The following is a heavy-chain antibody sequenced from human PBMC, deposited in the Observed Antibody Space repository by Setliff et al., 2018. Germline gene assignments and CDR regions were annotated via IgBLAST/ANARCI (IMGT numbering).Heavy chain of an antibody. CDR3: ARGYAHYYDSSGYYL. CDR2: ISGSGGMT. CDR1: GFTFSSYS. J-gene: IGHJ4*02. V-gene: IGHV3-23*01. Sequence: GGSLRLSCAASGFTFSSYSMNWVRQAPGKGLEWVSGISGSGGMTYYADSVKGRFTISRDNSKNTLYLQMNSLRAEDTAVYYCARGYAHYYDSSGYYLWGQGTLVTVSS. D-gene: IGHD3-22*01.